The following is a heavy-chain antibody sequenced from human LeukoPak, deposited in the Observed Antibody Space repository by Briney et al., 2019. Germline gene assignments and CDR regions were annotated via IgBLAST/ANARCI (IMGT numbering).Heavy chain of an antibody. Sequence: SETLSLTCTVSGGSISTYYWSWIRQPAGKGLERIGRIYISGSTNYNPSLKSRVTMSVDTSKNQFSLKLSSVTAADTAVYYCARSNYGDYDLYFDYWGQGTLVTVSS. V-gene: IGHV4-4*07. CDR1: GGSISTYY. CDR2: IYISGST. J-gene: IGHJ4*02. CDR3: ARSNYGDYDLYFDY. D-gene: IGHD4-17*01.